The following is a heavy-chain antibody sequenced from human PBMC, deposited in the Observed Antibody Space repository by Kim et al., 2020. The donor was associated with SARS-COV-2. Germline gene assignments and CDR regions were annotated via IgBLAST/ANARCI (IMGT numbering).Heavy chain of an antibody. V-gene: IGHV4-34*01. CDR1: GGSFSGYY. D-gene: IGHD1-7*01. J-gene: IGHJ6*02. CDR2: INHSGST. CDR3: ARGWSLNYGSRRQANYYYGMDV. Sequence: SETLSLTCAVYGGSFSGYYWSWIRQPPGKGLEWIGEINHSGSTNYNLSLKSRVTISVDTSKNQFSLKLSSVTAADTAVYYCARGWSLNYGSRRQANYYYGMDVWGQGTTVTV.